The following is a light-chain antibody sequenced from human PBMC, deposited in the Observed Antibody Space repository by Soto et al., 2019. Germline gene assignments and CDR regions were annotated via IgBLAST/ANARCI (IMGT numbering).Light chain of an antibody. CDR1: SSNIEKNF. V-gene: IGLV1-51*02. Sequence: QSVLTQPPSVSAAPGQKVTISCSGSSSNIEKNFLSWYQQFQGTAPKLLSYENNKRPSGMPDRFSGSKSGTSATLGITGLQTGDEADYYCGTWDSRLRAGVFGGGTKLTVL. J-gene: IGLJ2*01. CDR3: GTWDSRLRAGV. CDR2: ENN.